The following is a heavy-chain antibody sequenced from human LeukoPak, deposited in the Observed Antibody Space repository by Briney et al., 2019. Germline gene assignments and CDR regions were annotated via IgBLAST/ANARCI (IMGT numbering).Heavy chain of an antibody. CDR3: ASDGGPLIQLWSHDAFDI. V-gene: IGHV1-18*01. D-gene: IGHD5-18*01. CDR1: GYTFTSYG. Sequence: ASVKVSCKASGYTFTSYGVSWVRQAPGQGLEWMGWISAYNGNTNYAQKLQGRVTMTTDTSTSTAYMELRSLRSDDTAVYYCASDGGPLIQLWSHDAFDIWGQGTMVTVSS. J-gene: IGHJ3*02. CDR2: ISAYNGNT.